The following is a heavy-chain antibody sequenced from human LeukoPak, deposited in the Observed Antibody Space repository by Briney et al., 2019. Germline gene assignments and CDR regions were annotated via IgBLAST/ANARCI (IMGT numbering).Heavy chain of an antibody. CDR3: ARDFTDYYYYYGMDV. Sequence: GRSLRLSCAASGFTFDDYAMHWVRQAPGKGLEWVSSISSSSSYIYYADSVKGRFTISRDNAKNSLYLQMNSLRAEDTAVYYCARDFTDYYYYYGMDVWGQGTTVTVSS. CDR2: ISSSSSYI. D-gene: IGHD3-16*01. V-gene: IGHV3-21*01. J-gene: IGHJ6*02. CDR1: GFTFDDYA.